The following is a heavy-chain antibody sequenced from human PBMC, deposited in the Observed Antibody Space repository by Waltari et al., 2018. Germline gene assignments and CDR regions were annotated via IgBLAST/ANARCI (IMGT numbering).Heavy chain of an antibody. Sequence: QVQLQESGPGLVKPSETLSLTCAVSGYAISRGSSWGWLRQPPGKGLEWSGSINHSGNTYYNPSLKSRVTISVDTSKNQFSLNLSSVTAADTAVYYCARVAGPCDYWGQGTLVTVSS. V-gene: IGHV4-38-2*01. CDR2: INHSGNT. CDR3: ARVAGPCDY. CDR1: GYAISRGSS. D-gene: IGHD6-19*01. J-gene: IGHJ4*02.